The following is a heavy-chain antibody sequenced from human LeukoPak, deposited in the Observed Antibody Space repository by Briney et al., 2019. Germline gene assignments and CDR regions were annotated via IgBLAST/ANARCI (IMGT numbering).Heavy chain of an antibody. V-gene: IGHV4-59*01. D-gene: IGHD3-10*01. CDR1: GGSISSYY. CDR2: IYYSGST. Sequence: SETLSLTCTVSGGSISSYYWSWIRQPPGKGLEWIGYIYYSGSTNYNPSLKSRVTISVDTSKNQFSLKLSSVTAADTAVYYCAREKVVVRGAIDAFDIWGQGTMVTVSS. CDR3: AREKVVVRGAIDAFDI. J-gene: IGHJ3*02.